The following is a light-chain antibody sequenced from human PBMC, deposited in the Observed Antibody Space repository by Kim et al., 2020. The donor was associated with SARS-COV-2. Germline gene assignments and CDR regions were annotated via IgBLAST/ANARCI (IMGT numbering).Light chain of an antibody. J-gene: IGLJ2*01. CDR1: NIGTKH. V-gene: IGLV3-9*01. CDR2: RDN. CDR3: QVWDNSVI. Sequence: SYELTQPLSVSVALGQTASISCGGDNIGTKHVQWYQQKAGQAPMLVIYRDNNRPSGIPERFSGSNSGNTATLTISVAQVGDEAEYYCQVWDNSVIFGRGTQLTVL.